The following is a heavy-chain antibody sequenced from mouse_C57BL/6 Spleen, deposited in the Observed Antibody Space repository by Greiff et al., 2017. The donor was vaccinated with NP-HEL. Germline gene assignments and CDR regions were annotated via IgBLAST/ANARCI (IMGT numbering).Heavy chain of an antibody. CDR2: ISSGGSYT. CDR3: GRQFITTVVATTEAMDY. V-gene: IGHV5-6*01. CDR1: GFTFSSYG. J-gene: IGHJ4*01. Sequence: EVQVVESGGDLVKPGGSLKLSCAASGFTFSSYGMSWVRQTPDKRLEWVATISSGGSYTYYPDSVKGRFTISRDNAKNTLYLQMSSLKSEDTAMYYCGRQFITTVVATTEAMDYWGQGTSVTVSS. D-gene: IGHD1-1*01.